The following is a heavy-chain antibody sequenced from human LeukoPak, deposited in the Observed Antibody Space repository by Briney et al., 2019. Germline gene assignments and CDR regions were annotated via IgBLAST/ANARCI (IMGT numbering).Heavy chain of an antibody. CDR2: IYHSGST. D-gene: IGHD5-12*01. CDR3: ARQGYSAYEILDY. Sequence: SETLSLTCAVSGGSISSTNWWSWVRQPPGKGLEWIGEIYHSGSTNYNPSLKSRVTISADKSKNQFSLKLTYVTAADTAVYYCARQGYSAYEILDYWGQGTLVTVSS. J-gene: IGHJ4*02. CDR1: GGSISSTNW. V-gene: IGHV4-4*02.